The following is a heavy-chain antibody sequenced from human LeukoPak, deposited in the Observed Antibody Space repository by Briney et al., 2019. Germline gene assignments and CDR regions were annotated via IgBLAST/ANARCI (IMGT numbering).Heavy chain of an antibody. CDR2: ISSSGSTI. D-gene: IGHD3-9*01. J-gene: IGHJ4*02. CDR1: GFTFSSYE. Sequence: GGSLRLSCAASGFTFSSYEMNWVRQAPGKGLEWVSYISSSGSTIYYADSVKGRFTISRDNAKNSLYLQMNSLRAEDTAVYYCARSTKLRYFDWLLPVTDYWGQGTLVTVSS. CDR3: ARSTKLRYFDWLLPVTDY. V-gene: IGHV3-48*03.